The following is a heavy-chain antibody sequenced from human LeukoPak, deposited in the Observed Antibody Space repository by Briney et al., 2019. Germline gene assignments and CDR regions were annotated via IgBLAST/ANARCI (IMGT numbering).Heavy chain of an antibody. CDR2: ISGSGGST. V-gene: IGHV3-23*01. Sequence: GGSLRLSCAASGFTFSSYAMSWVCQAPGKGLEWVSAISGSGGSTYYADSVKGGFTISRDNSKNTLYLQMNSLRAEDTAVYYCARIIRGSSWYYDYWGQGTLVTVSS. CDR3: ARIIRGSSWYYDY. D-gene: IGHD6-13*01. CDR1: GFTFSSYA. J-gene: IGHJ4*02.